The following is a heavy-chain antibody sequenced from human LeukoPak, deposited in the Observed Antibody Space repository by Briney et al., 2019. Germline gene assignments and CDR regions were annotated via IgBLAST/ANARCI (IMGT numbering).Heavy chain of an antibody. CDR2: IDYSGST. CDR3: ARVLITMVRGVISYYYYGMDV. Sequence: SETLSLTCTVSGFSFSSGSYYWSCPRQPPGMGLEWIVYIDYSGSTNYNPSLKSLVTISVDTSKNQFSLKLSSVIAADTAVYYCARVLITMVRGVISYYYYGMDVWGKGTTVTVSS. V-gene: IGHV4-61*01. CDR1: GFSFSSGSYY. J-gene: IGHJ6*04. D-gene: IGHD3-10*01.